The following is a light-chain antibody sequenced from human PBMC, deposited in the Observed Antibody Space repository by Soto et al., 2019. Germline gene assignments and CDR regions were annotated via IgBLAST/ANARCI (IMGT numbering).Light chain of an antibody. CDR3: QQTYRIPLT. CDR1: QSIRGY. J-gene: IGKJ4*01. CDR2: AAS. V-gene: IGKV1-39*01. Sequence: IQMTLSASSLPASVGHSVTVVCRASQSIRGYLNWYQHKLGTAPKLLIFAASRLQTGVPLRFSGSGSGTNFTLTISNLHTEDFATYSCQQTYRIPLTFGGGTKVDIK.